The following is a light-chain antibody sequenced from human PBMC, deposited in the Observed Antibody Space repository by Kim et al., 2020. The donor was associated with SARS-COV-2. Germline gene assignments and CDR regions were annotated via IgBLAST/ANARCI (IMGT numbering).Light chain of an antibody. V-gene: IGKV3-20*01. J-gene: IGKJ1*01. Sequence: EIVLTQSPGTLSLSPGERVTLSCRASQSVSSSYLAWYQQKPGQAPRLLIYIASNRATGIPDRFSGSGSGTDFTLTISRLEPEDFAVYYCQYRGTFGQGTKVDIK. CDR2: IAS. CDR1: QSVSSSY. CDR3: QYRGT.